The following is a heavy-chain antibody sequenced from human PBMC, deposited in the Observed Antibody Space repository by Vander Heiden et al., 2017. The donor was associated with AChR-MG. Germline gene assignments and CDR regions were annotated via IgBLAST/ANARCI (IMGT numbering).Heavy chain of an antibody. Sequence: QVQLVESGGGVVQPGRSLRLSCAASGFTFSSYGMHWVRQAPGKGLEWVAVISYDGSNKYYADTVKGRFTISRDNSKNTLYLQMNSLRAEDTAVYYCAKAGQWLGYYYYMDVWGKGTTVTVSS. J-gene: IGHJ6*03. CDR1: GFTFSSYG. CDR2: ISYDGSNK. V-gene: IGHV3-30*18. D-gene: IGHD6-19*01. CDR3: AKAGQWLGYYYYMDV.